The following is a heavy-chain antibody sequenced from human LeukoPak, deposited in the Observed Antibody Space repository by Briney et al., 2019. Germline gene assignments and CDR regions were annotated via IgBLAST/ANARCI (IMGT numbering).Heavy chain of an antibody. Sequence: GGSLRLSCAAPGFTFSSYGMHWVRQAPGKGLEWVAVIWYDGSNKYYADSVKGRFTVSRDNSKNTLYLQMNSLRAEDTAVYYCARVSSSGWSDYWGQGTLVTVSS. CDR3: ARVSSSGWSDY. CDR2: IWYDGSNK. V-gene: IGHV3-33*01. J-gene: IGHJ4*02. CDR1: GFTFSSYG. D-gene: IGHD6-19*01.